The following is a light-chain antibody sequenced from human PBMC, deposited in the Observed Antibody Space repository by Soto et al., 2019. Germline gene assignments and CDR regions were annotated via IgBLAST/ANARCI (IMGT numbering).Light chain of an antibody. Sequence: EIVMTQSPATLSVSPGERVTLSCRASQSVSSKLAWDQQKPGQAPRLLIYGASTRATGIPGRFSGSGSGTEFTLTISRLQSEDFAIYYCQQYNDWPRTFGQGTKVDIK. CDR3: QQYNDWPRT. CDR1: QSVSSK. CDR2: GAS. J-gene: IGKJ1*01. V-gene: IGKV3-15*01.